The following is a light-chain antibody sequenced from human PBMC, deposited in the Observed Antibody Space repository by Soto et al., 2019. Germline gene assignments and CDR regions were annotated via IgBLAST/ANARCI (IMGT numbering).Light chain of an antibody. CDR2: DVS. CDR1: SSDVGTYNY. V-gene: IGLV2-14*01. J-gene: IGLJ2*01. CDR3: SSYTSSSTSVV. Sequence: QSALTQPASVSGSPGQSITISCTGTSSDVGTYNYVSWYQQNPGKAPKLMIYDVSNRPSGVSDRFSGSKSGNTASLTISGLQAEDEADYYCSSYTSSSTSVVFGGGTKLTVL.